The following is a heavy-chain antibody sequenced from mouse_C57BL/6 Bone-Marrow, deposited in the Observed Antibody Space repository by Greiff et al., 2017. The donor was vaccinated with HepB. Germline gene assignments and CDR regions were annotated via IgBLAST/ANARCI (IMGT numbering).Heavy chain of an antibody. Sequence: QSSQTLSLTCSFSGFSLSTSGMGVSWIRQPSGKDLEWLAHIYWDDDKRYNPSLKSRLKISKDTSRNQVFLKITSVDTADTATYYCARSYYGNGYYYAMDYWGQGTSVTVSS. CDR1: GFSLSTSGMG. CDR2: IYWDDDK. V-gene: IGHV8-12*01. CDR3: ARSYYGNGYYYAMDY. D-gene: IGHD2-1*01. J-gene: IGHJ4*01.